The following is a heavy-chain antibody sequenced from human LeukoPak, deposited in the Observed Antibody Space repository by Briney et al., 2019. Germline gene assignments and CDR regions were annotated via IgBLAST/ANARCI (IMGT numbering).Heavy chain of an antibody. CDR2: INHSGST. D-gene: IGHD6-19*01. V-gene: IGHV4-39*02. J-gene: IGHJ4*02. CDR1: GVSISSSYSY. Sequence: WETLSLTCTVSGVSISSSYSYWGWIRQPPGMGLEWIGEINHSGSTNYNPSLKSRVTISADTSRNHFSLDLSSVTAADTAVYYCARGRSGSSSGWPKRYYFDYWGQGTLVTVSS. CDR3: ARGRSGSSSGWPKRYYFDY.